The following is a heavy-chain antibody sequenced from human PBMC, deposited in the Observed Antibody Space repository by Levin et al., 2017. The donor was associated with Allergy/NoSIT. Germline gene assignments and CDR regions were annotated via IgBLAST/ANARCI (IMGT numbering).Heavy chain of an antibody. D-gene: IGHD3-3*01. Sequence: NPGGSLRLSCAASGFTFSSYSMNWVRQAPGKGLEWVSSISSSSSYIYYADSVKGRFTISRDNAKNSLYLQMNSLRAEDTAVYYCARDGGVDYDFWSGYYYYYYYGMDVWGQGTTVTVSS. J-gene: IGHJ6*02. V-gene: IGHV3-21*01. CDR1: GFTFSSYS. CDR2: ISSSSSYI. CDR3: ARDGGVDYDFWSGYYYYYYYGMDV.